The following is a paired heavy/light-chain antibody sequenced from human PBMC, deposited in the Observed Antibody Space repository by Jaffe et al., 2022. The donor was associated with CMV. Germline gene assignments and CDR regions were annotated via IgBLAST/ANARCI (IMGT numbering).Heavy chain of an antibody. J-gene: IGHJ4*02. Sequence: EVQLVESGGGLVQPGGSLSLSCAASGFTFSVYYMDWVRQAPGKGLEWVGRIRNKAKSYRTEYAASVKGRFSISRDDSKNSLYLQMDSLKTEDTATYYCVRVHGDTGYSFDHWGQGTPVTVSS. D-gene: IGHD3-9*01. V-gene: IGHV3-72*01. CDR2: IRNKAKSYRT. CDR1: GFTFSVYY. CDR3: VRVHGDTGYSFDH.
Light chain of an antibody. Sequence: DIQMTQSPSSLSASVGDRVTITCRASQGIREDLGWYQQTPGKAPKRLIYTASSLQSGVPSRFSGSGSGTEFTLTISSLQPEDFATYYCLQHNSYPLTFGGGTKVEIK. V-gene: IGKV1-17*01. J-gene: IGKJ4*01. CDR2: TAS. CDR3: LQHNSYPLT. CDR1: QGIRED.